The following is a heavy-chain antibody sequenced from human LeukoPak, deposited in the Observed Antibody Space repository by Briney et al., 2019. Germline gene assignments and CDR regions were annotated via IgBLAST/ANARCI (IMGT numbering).Heavy chain of an antibody. CDR3: AREGDGYEYFQH. J-gene: IGHJ1*01. Sequence: GGSLRLSCAASGFTVSSNYMSWVRPAPGKGLEWVSVIYSCSNVYYGDSVKGRFTISRDSSKNTLYLQMNTLRVEDTAVYYCAREGDGYEYFQHWGQGTLVTVSS. V-gene: IGHV3-66*01. CDR2: IYSCSNV. D-gene: IGHD5-24*01. CDR1: GFTVSSNY.